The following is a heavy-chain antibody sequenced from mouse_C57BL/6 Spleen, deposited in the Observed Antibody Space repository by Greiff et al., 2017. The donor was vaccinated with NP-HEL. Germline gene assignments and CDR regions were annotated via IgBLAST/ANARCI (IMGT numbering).Heavy chain of an antibody. J-gene: IGHJ2*01. D-gene: IGHD2-1*01. CDR1: GFTFSNYW. CDR2: IRLKSDNYAT. CDR3: TQRKYYGNYRYYFDY. Sequence: EVKVVESGGGLVQPGGSMKLSCVASGFTFSNYWMNWVRQSPEKGLEWVAQIRLKSDNYATHYAESVKGRFTISRDDSKSSVYLQMNNLRAEDTGIYYCTQRKYYGNYRYYFDYWGQGTTLTVSS. V-gene: IGHV6-3*01.